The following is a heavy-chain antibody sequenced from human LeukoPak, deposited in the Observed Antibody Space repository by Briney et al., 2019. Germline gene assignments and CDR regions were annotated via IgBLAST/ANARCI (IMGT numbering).Heavy chain of an antibody. D-gene: IGHD6-19*01. Sequence: PSGTLSLTCAVYGGSFSGYYWSWIRQPPGKGLEWIGEINHSGSTNYNPSLKSRVTISVDTSKNQFSLKLSSVTAADTAVYYCARGEYSSGWYVYYFDYWGQGTLVTVSS. CDR1: GGSFSGYY. V-gene: IGHV4-34*01. J-gene: IGHJ4*02. CDR2: INHSGST. CDR3: ARGEYSSGWYVYYFDY.